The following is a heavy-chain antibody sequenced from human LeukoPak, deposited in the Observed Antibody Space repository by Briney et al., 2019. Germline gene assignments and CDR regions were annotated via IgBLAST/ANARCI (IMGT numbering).Heavy chain of an antibody. CDR3: AKGMTMVTTYYFDH. V-gene: IGHV3-23*01. J-gene: IGHJ4*02. CDR1: GFTFSSYA. Sequence: GGSLRLSCAASGFTFSSYAMSWVRQAPGKGLEWVSVISGSGGTTYYADSVKGRFTISRDNSKNTLYLQMSSLRAEDTAVYYCAKGMTMVTTYYFDHWGQGTLVTVSS. CDR2: ISGSGGTT. D-gene: IGHD4-17*01.